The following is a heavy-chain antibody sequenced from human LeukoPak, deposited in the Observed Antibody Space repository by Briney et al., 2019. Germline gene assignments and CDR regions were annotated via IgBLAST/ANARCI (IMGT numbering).Heavy chain of an antibody. CDR2: ISGSGTST. Sequence: GGSLRLSCAASGCTFSNYAMSSVRQAPGKGLECVSGISGSGTSTSYADSVKGRLTTSRDNSNNTLYLQMNSPRGEETGGYHCAPVDPDPCDHGGRGTVVRV. D-gene: IGHD5-12*01. CDR3: APVDPDPCDH. V-gene: IGHV3-23*01. CDR1: GCTFSNYA. J-gene: IGHJ4*02.